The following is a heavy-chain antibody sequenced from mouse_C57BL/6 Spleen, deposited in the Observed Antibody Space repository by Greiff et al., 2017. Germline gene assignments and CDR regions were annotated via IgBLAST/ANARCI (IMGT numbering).Heavy chain of an antibody. CDR2: NDPSDSYT. V-gene: IGHV1-69*01. CDR1: GYTFTSYW. D-gene: IGHD1-2*01. Sequence: QVQLQQPGAELVMPGASVKLSCKASGYTFTSYWMHWVKQRPGQGLEWIGENDPSDSYTNYNQKFKGKSTLTVDKSSSAAYMQLSSLTSEDSAVYYCARGGTTAPSAYWGQGTLVTVSA. CDR3: ARGGTTAPSAY. J-gene: IGHJ3*01.